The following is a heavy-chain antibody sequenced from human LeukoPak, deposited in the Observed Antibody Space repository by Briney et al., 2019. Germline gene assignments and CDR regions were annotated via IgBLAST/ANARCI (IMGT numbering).Heavy chain of an antibody. CDR1: GFTFSSYA. D-gene: IGHD3-3*01. V-gene: IGHV3-23*01. Sequence: GGSLRLSCAASGFTFSSYAMSWVRQAPGKGLQWVSATSGSGGSTYYADSVKGRFTISRGNSKNTLYLQMNSLRAEDTAVYYCAKRPRGFGVVIPYYFDYWGQGTLVTVSS. J-gene: IGHJ4*02. CDR3: AKRPRGFGVVIPYYFDY. CDR2: TSGSGGST.